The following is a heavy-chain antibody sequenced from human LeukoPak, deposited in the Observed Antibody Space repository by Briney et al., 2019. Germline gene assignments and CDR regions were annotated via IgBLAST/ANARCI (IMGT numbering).Heavy chain of an antibody. Sequence: SETLSLTCTVSGGSISSGGYYWSWIRQHLGKGLEWIGYIYYSGSTYYNPSLKSRVTMSVDTSKNQFSLKLSSVTAADTAVYYCARDWELLEAYYYYYYMDVWGKGTTVTVSS. V-gene: IGHV4-31*03. CDR2: IYYSGST. J-gene: IGHJ6*03. D-gene: IGHD1-26*01. CDR3: ARDWELLEAYYYYYYMDV. CDR1: GGSISSGGYY.